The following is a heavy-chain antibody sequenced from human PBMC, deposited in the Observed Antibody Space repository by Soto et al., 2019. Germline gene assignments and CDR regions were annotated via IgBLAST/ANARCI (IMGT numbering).Heavy chain of an antibody. Sequence: GGSLRLSCAASGFTFSNSDMNWVHQAPGKGLEWVSGVSWNGSRTHYADSVKGRFIISRDNSRNTLYLQTNSLRAEDTAVYYCVRTYYYDSSGYYYPYYYYGVDVWGQGTTVTVSS. CDR3: VRTYYYDSSGYYYPYYYYGVDV. J-gene: IGHJ6*02. D-gene: IGHD3-22*01. CDR2: VSWNGSRT. CDR1: GFTFSNSD. V-gene: IGHV3-35*01.